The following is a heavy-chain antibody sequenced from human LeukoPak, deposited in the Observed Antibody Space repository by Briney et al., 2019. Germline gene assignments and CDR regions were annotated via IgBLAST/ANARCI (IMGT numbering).Heavy chain of an antibody. Sequence: PSETLSLTCTVSGGSVSSGYFHWSWIRQAPGKGLEWIGHDGHTNYNPSLRSRVTISIDTSSNQFSLKLSSVTAADTAVYFCARNTYSSAWYWFDPWGQGTLVTVSS. CDR3: ARNTYSSAWYWFDP. V-gene: IGHV4-61*01. CDR1: GGSVSSGYFH. J-gene: IGHJ5*02. D-gene: IGHD6-19*01. CDR2: DGHT.